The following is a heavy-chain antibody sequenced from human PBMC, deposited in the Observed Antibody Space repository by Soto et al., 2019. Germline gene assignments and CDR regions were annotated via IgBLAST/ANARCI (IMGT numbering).Heavy chain of an antibody. Sequence: AGGSLRLSCAASGFTFSSYSMNWVRQAPGKGLEWVSSISSSSSYIYYADSVKGRFTISRDNAKNSLYLQMNSLRAEDTAVYYCASDGGTWSYYYYYGMDVWGQGTTVTVSS. CDR2: ISSSSSYI. CDR3: ASDGGTWSYYYYYGMDV. CDR1: GFTFSSYS. V-gene: IGHV3-21*01. J-gene: IGHJ6*02. D-gene: IGHD1-1*01.